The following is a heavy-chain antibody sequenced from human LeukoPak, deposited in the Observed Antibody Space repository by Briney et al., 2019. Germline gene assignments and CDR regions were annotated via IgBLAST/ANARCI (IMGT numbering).Heavy chain of an antibody. CDR1: GYTFTNYD. D-gene: IGHD3-22*01. CDR2: ISPYNGNT. J-gene: IGHJ5*02. Sequence: GASVTVSCKASGYTFTNYDINWVRQAPGQGLEWMGRISPYNGNTNYVQRLQGRVTMTTDTSSSTAYMELRSLRSDDTAVYYCARGVDNSAYYFDPWGQGTLVTVSS. V-gene: IGHV1-18*01. CDR3: ARGVDNSAYYFDP.